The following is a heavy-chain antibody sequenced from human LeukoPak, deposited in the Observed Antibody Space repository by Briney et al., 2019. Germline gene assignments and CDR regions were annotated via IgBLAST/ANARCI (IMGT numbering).Heavy chain of an antibody. CDR1: GYSISSDYY. CDR3: ARWLGSSTPGNYYYYMDV. D-gene: IGHD2-2*03. J-gene: IGHJ6*03. Sequence: PSETLSLTCTVSGYSISSDYYWSWIRQPPGKGLEWIGYIYYSGSTNYNPSLKSRVTISVDTSKNQFSLKLSSVTAADTAVYYCARWLGSSTPGNYYYYMDVWGKGTTVTVSS. V-gene: IGHV4-61*01. CDR2: IYYSGST.